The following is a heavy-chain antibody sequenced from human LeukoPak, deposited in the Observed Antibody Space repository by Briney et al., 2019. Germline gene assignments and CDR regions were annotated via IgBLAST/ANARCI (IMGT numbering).Heavy chain of an antibody. CDR1: GYTFTSYD. CDR2: MNPNSGNT. V-gene: IGHV1-8*01. J-gene: IGHJ5*02. D-gene: IGHD2-15*01. CDR3: ARDKVDCSGGSCYSRGSWFDP. Sequence: ASVKVSCKASGYTFTSYDINWVRQATGQGLEWMGWMNPNSGNTGYAQKFQGRVTMTRNTSISTAYMELSSLRSEDTAVYYCARDKVDCSGGSCYSRGSWFDPWGQGTLVTVSS.